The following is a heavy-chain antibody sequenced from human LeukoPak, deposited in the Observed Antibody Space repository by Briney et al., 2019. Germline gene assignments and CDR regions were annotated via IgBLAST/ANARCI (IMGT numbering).Heavy chain of an antibody. Sequence: SETLSLTCAVYGASFSGYYWSWLRQPPGKGLEWVGEINHSGSTNYNPSPKSRVTISVVTSKDQFSLKLSSVTAADTAVYYCARGVAPYCSSTSCPKFFYYYYMDVWGKGTTVTVSS. CDR3: ARGVAPYCSSTSCPKFFYYYYMDV. CDR2: INHSGST. J-gene: IGHJ6*03. V-gene: IGHV4-34*01. CDR1: GASFSGYY. D-gene: IGHD2-2*01.